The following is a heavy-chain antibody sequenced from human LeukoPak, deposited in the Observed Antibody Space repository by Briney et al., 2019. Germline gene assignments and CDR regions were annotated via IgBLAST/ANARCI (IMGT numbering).Heavy chain of an antibody. Sequence: SETLSLTCTVSVGSISSSSYYWGWIRQPPGKGLEWIGSIYYSGSTYYNPSLKSRVTISVDTSKNQFSLKLSSVTAADTAVYYCARDSTVAARPPFDYWGQGTLVTVSS. CDR2: IYYSGST. D-gene: IGHD6-6*01. V-gene: IGHV4-39*07. CDR1: VGSISSSSYY. J-gene: IGHJ4*02. CDR3: ARDSTVAARPPFDY.